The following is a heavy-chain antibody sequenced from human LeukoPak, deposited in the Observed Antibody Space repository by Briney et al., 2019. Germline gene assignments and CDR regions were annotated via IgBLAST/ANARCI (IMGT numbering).Heavy chain of an antibody. CDR2: ISGSGGST. Sequence: PGGSLRLSCAASGITFSSYSMSWGRQAPGEGPEWGSAISGSGGSTYYADSVKGRFTISRDNSKNTLYLQMNSLRAEDTAVYYCAKERGYSYGNLFDYWGQGTLVTVSS. J-gene: IGHJ4*02. CDR1: GITFSSYS. D-gene: IGHD5-18*01. V-gene: IGHV3-23*01. CDR3: AKERGYSYGNLFDY.